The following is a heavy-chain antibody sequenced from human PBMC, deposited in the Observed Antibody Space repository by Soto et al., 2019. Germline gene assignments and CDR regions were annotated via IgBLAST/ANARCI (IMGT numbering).Heavy chain of an antibody. D-gene: IGHD3-22*01. CDR2: VSSSGST. Sequence: SVTLSLTCTVSGGSINDYYWSWIRQPPGKGLEWIGHVSSSGSTKYTPSLQSRVTMSVGMSKNQFSLKLNSVTAADTAVYYCARVEGNYYDISSHYVSWFDPWGQGIMVTVSS. CDR1: GGSINDYY. CDR3: ARVEGNYYDISSHYVSWFDP. V-gene: IGHV4-4*07. J-gene: IGHJ5*02.